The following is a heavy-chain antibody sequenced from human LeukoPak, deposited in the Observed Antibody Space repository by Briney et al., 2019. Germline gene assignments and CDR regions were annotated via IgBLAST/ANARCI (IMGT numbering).Heavy chain of an antibody. Sequence: ASVKVSCKASGYTFTSNYMHWVRQAPGQGLEWMGWINAGNGNTKYSQEFQGRVTITRDKSTSTGYMELRSLRSEDTAVYYCARGADWQRLEYYYYYMDVWGKGTTVTVSS. V-gene: IGHV1-3*03. CDR3: ARGADWQRLEYYYYYMDV. CDR1: GYTFTSNY. J-gene: IGHJ6*03. D-gene: IGHD3-9*01. CDR2: INAGNGNT.